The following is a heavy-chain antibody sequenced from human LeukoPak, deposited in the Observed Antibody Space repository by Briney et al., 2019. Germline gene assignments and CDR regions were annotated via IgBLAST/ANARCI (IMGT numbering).Heavy chain of an antibody. CDR3: AKGNWRYFDY. CDR1: GFTFSSYG. Sequence: PGGSLRLSCAVSGFTFSSYGMHWVRQAPGKGLEWMAVISYDGTNKYYADSVKGRFTISRDNSKNTLYLQMNSLRAEDTAVYYCAKGNWRYFDYWGQGTLVTVSS. J-gene: IGHJ4*02. V-gene: IGHV3-30*18. CDR2: ISYDGTNK. D-gene: IGHD1-1*01.